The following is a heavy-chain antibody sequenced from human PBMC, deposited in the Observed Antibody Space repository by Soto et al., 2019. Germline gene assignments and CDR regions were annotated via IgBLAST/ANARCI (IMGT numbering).Heavy chain of an antibody. Sequence: ASVKVSCKASGGTFSSYTISWVRQAPGQGLEWMGRIIPVLGIANYAQKFQGRVTITADKSTSTAYMEMSSLRYEDTAVYYCASGRAVAGIEVWGQGTMVTVSS. CDR3: ASGRAVAGIEV. CDR1: GGTFSSYT. D-gene: IGHD6-19*01. V-gene: IGHV1-69*02. CDR2: IIPVLGIA. J-gene: IGHJ3*01.